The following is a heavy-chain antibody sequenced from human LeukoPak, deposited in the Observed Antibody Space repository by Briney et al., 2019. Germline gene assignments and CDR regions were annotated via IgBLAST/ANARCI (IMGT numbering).Heavy chain of an antibody. CDR2: VSTSGNT. CDR1: GGSISTHF. J-gene: IGHJ5*02. CDR3: ARGDIVVGGGRNWFDP. V-gene: IGHV4-4*07. D-gene: IGHD2-15*01. Sequence: PSETLPLTCTVSGGSISTHFCSWIRQPAGKGLEWIGRVSTSGNTNYNPSLKSRITMSVDTSKNQFSLKLSSVTAADTAVYYCARGDIVVGGGRNWFDPWGQGTLVTVSS.